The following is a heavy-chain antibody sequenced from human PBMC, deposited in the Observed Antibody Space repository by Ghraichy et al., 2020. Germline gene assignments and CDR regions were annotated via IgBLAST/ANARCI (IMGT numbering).Heavy chain of an antibody. CDR2: IYYSGST. CDR1: GGSISSYY. Sequence: SETLSLTCTVSGGSISSYYWSWIRQPPGKGLEWIGYIYYSGSTNYNPSLKSRVTISVDTSKNQFSLKLSSVTAADTAAYYCARVAIPEGWFDPWGQGTLVTVSS. J-gene: IGHJ5*02. V-gene: IGHV4-59*01. CDR3: ARVAIPEGWFDP.